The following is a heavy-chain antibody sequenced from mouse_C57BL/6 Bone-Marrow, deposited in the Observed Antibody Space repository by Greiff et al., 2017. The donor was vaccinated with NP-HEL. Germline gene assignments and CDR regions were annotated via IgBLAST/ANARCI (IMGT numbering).Heavy chain of an antibody. V-gene: IGHV2-5*01. CDR2: IWRGGST. CDR3: AKGGDLLGRLDY. J-gene: IGHJ2*01. D-gene: IGHD4-1*01. Sequence: QVHVKQSGPGLVQPSQSLSITCTVSGFSLTSYGVHWVRQSPGKGLEWLGVIWRGGSTDYNAAFMSRLSITKDNSKSQVFFKMNSLQADDTAIYYCAKGGDLLGRLDYWGQGTTLTVSS. CDR1: GFSLTSYG.